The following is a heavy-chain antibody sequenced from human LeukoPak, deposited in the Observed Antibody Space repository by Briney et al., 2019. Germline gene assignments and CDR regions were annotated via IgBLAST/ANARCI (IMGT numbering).Heavy chain of an antibody. CDR2: INHSGST. CDR3: ARGYSYGQRFDY. CDR1: GGSFSGYY. J-gene: IGHJ4*02. Sequence: SETLSLTCAVYGGSFSGYYWSWIRQPPGKGLEWIGEINHSGSTNYNPSLKSRVAISVDTSKNQFSLKLSSVTAADTAVYYCARGYSYGQRFDYCGQGTLVTVSS. V-gene: IGHV4-34*01. D-gene: IGHD5-18*01.